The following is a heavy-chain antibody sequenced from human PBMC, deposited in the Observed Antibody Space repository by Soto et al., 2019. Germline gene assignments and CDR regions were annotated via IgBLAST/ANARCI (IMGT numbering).Heavy chain of an antibody. V-gene: IGHV3-7*01. CDR2: IKQDGSEK. CDR3: ARVDYSGYDFIGPMDV. Sequence: GGSLRLSCAASGFTFSSYWMSWVRQAPGKGLEWVANIKQDGSEKYYVDSVKGRFTISRDNAKNSLYLQMNSLRAEDTAVYYCARVDYSGYDFIGPMDVWGKGTTVTVSS. CDR1: GFTFSSYW. J-gene: IGHJ6*03. D-gene: IGHD5-12*01.